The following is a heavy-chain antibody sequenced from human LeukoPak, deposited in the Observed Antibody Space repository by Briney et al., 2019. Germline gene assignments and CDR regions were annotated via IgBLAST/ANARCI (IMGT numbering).Heavy chain of an antibody. CDR3: ARDSSNCGGDCGYFDY. D-gene: IGHD2-21*02. J-gene: IGHJ4*02. CDR2: ISSSSSTI. Sequence: GGSLRLSCAASGFTFSTYGMNWVRQAPGKGLEWVSYISSSSSTIQYADSVRGRFTIFRDNAKNSVYLQMNSLRAEDTALYYCARDSSNCGGDCGYFDYWGQGTLATVSS. CDR1: GFTFSTYG. V-gene: IGHV3-48*01.